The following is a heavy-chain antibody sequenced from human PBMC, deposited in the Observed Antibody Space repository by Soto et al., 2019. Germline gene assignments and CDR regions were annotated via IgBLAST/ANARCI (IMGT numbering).Heavy chain of an antibody. CDR1: GGSISSYY. V-gene: IGHV4-59*12. J-gene: IGHJ4*02. Sequence: SETLSLTCTVSGGSISSYYWSWIRQPPGKGLEWIGYISYSGSTYYNPSLKSRVTISVDTSKNQFSLKLSSVTAADTAVYYCARSWLQYFDYWGQGTLVTVSS. CDR2: ISYSGST. D-gene: IGHD5-12*01. CDR3: ARSWLQYFDY.